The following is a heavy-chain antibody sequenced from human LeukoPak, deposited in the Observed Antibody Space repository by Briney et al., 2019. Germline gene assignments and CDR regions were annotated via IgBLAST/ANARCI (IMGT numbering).Heavy chain of an antibody. D-gene: IGHD5-12*01. Sequence: SETLSLTCTVSGGSISSYYWSWIRQPPGKGLEGIGYIYYSGSTNYNPSLKSRVTISVDTSKNQFSLKLSSVTAADTAVYYCARVTVEMATIDYWGQGTLVTVSS. V-gene: IGHV4-59*01. CDR3: ARVTVEMATIDY. CDR1: GGSISSYY. J-gene: IGHJ4*02. CDR2: IYYSGST.